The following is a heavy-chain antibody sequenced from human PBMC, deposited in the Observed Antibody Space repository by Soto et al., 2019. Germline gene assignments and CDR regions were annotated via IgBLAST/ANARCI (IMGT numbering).Heavy chain of an antibody. V-gene: IGHV1-18*04. D-gene: IGHD3-10*01. CDR2: ISAYNGNT. J-gene: IGHJ3*02. CDR1: GYTFTSYG. CDR3: ARQADYYGSGSYYNSLDAFDI. Sequence: ASVKVSCKASGYTFTSYGISWVRQAPGQGLEWMGWISAYNGNTNYAQKLQGRVTMTTDTSTSTAYMELRSLRSDDTAVYDCARQADYYGSGSYYNSLDAFDIWGQGKMVTV.